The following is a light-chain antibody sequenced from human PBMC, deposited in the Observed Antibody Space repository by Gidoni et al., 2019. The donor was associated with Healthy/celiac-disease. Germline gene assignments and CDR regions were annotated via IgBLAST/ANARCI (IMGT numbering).Light chain of an antibody. CDR2: EVS. CDR3: SSYTSSSTLD. CDR1: SSDVGGYNY. J-gene: IGLJ1*01. V-gene: IGLV2-14*01. Sequence: QSALTQPASVSGSPGQSITISCTGTSSDVGGYNYVSWYQQHPGKAPKLMIYEVSNRPSGVSNRFSGSKSGNTASLTISGLQAEDEADYYCSSYTSSSTLDFGTGTKVKVL.